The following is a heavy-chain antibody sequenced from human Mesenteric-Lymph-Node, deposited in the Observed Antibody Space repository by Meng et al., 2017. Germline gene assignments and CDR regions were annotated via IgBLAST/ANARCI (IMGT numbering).Heavy chain of an antibody. CDR3: ATGSGYYYSY. CDR2: ISYDGSEK. CDR1: GFSFSSYG. V-gene: IGHV3-30*03. Sequence: VHLLESGGGLMQSGRSLRLSCAASGFSFSSYGMHWVRQAPGKGLEWVAVISYDGSEKYYADSVKGRFTISRDNARNTLYLQMNSLRAEDTAVYYCATGSGYYYSYWGQGTLVTVSS. D-gene: IGHD3-3*01. J-gene: IGHJ4*02.